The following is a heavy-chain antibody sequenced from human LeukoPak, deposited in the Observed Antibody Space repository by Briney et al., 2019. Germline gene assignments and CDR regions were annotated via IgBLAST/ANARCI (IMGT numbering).Heavy chain of an antibody. J-gene: IGHJ4*02. Sequence: PSETLSLTCGVNGGSLSGYYWSWIRQTPRNELEWIGEINHSGSTNYNPSLKSRVTISVDTSKNQFYLTLNSLTAADTAVYYCTRRRWSSSSVIGYWGRGTRVTVSS. V-gene: IGHV4-34*01. CDR2: INHSGST. D-gene: IGHD6-6*01. CDR1: GGSLSGYY. CDR3: TRRRWSSSSVIGY.